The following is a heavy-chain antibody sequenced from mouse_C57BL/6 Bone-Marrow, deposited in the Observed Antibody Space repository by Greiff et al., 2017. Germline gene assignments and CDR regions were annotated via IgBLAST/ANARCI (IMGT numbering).Heavy chain of an antibody. CDR2: IRSKSNNYAT. CDR3: VRQAQATGYAMDY. Sequence: EVQVVESGGGLVQPKGSLKLSCAASGFSFNTYAMNWVRQAPGKGLEWVARIRSKSNNYATYYADSVKDRFTISRDDSESMLYLQMNNLKTEDTAMYYCVRQAQATGYAMDYWGQGTSVTVSS. V-gene: IGHV10-1*01. D-gene: IGHD3-2*02. J-gene: IGHJ4*01. CDR1: GFSFNTYA.